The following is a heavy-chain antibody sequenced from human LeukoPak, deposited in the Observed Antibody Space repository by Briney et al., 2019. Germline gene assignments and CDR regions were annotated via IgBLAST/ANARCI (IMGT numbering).Heavy chain of an antibody. CDR2: IKTDGSIT. D-gene: IGHD2-8*01. CDR1: GFTFSDYW. V-gene: IGHV3-74*01. Sequence: GGSLRLSCAASGFTFSDYWMHWVRQAPGKGLVWVSHIKTDGSITDYADPVKGRFTISRDNARNTLYLLMDSLRVEDTAVYYCARNPDGDYDYWGQGALVTVSS. J-gene: IGHJ4*02. CDR3: ARNPDGDYDY.